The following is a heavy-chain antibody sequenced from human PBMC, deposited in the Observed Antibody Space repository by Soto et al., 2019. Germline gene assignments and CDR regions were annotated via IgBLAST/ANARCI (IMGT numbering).Heavy chain of an antibody. D-gene: IGHD3-22*01. Sequence: QVQLVQSGAEVKKPGASVKVSCKASGYTFTTYGIIWVRQAPGQGLEWMGWISAYNGNTNYAQNLQGRVTMTTDTSTSTGYMELRSLRSDDTAVYYCARDRVPHYYDSDGYRGPLDYWGQGTLVTVSS. CDR2: ISAYNGNT. V-gene: IGHV1-18*01. CDR1: GYTFTTYG. J-gene: IGHJ4*02. CDR3: ARDRVPHYYDSDGYRGPLDY.